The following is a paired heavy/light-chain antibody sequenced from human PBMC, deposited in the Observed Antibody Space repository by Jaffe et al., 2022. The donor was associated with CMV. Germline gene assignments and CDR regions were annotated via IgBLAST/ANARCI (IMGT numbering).Heavy chain of an antibody. CDR2: INPSGAGT. V-gene: IGHV1-46*02. CDR1: GYAFNSYY. CDR3: ATVGTAAGEFGI. D-gene: IGHD6-13*01. Sequence: QVQLVQSGAEVKKPGASVKVSCKASGYAFNSYYMHWVRQAPGQGLEWVGIINPSGAGTSYAQRFQGRVTMTRETSTSTVYMELSSLRYEDTAVYYCATVGTAAGEFGIWGQGTLVTVSS. J-gene: IGHJ4*02.
Light chain of an antibody. CDR3: QESYSNPPLFT. CDR2: AAS. Sequence: DIQMTQSPSSLSASVGDRVTITCRASQTISRYLNWYQQKPGKAPKLLIYAASSLQSGVPSRFSGSRSGTDFTLTISSLQPEDFATYYCQESYSNPPLFTFGPGTKVDIK. CDR1: QTISRY. V-gene: IGKV1-39*01. J-gene: IGKJ3*01.